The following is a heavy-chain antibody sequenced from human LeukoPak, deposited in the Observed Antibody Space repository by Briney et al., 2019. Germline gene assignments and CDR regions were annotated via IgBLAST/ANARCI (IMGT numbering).Heavy chain of an antibody. D-gene: IGHD2-2*01. CDR3: ARGYCTSTNCNNWFDP. CDR1: GFTFSSYE. V-gene: IGHV3-48*03. Sequence: GGSLRLSCAASGFTFSSYEVNWVRQAPGKGLEWVSYISSSGSTIYYADSVKGRFTISRDNSRNVLYLQMNSLRADDAAIYYCARGYCTSTNCNNWFDPWGQGALVTVSS. J-gene: IGHJ5*02. CDR2: ISSSGSTI.